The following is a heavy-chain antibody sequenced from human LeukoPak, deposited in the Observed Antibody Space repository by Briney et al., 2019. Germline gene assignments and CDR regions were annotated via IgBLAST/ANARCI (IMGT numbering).Heavy chain of an antibody. CDR2: INPNSGGT. J-gene: IGHJ4*02. Sequence: ASVKVSCKASGHTFTGYYMHWVRQAPGQGLEWMGWINPNSGGTNYAQKFQGRVTMTRDTSISTAYMELSRLRSDDTAVYYCARDLGDYVWGSKGYYFDYWGQGTLVTVSS. D-gene: IGHD3-16*01. V-gene: IGHV1-2*02. CDR3: ARDLGDYVWGSKGYYFDY. CDR1: GHTFTGYY.